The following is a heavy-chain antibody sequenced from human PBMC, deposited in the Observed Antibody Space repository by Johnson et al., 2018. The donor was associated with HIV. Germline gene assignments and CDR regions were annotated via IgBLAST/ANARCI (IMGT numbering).Heavy chain of an antibody. Sequence: VQLVESGGGLVKPGGSLRLSCAASGFTFSNAWMSWVRQAPGKGLEWVGRIKSKTDGGTTDYAAPVKGRFTISRDDSKNTLYLQMNSLRAEDTAVYYCTTAIVIDAFDIWGQGTMVTVSS. D-gene: IGHD3-16*02. CDR3: TTAIVIDAFDI. V-gene: IGHV3-15*01. CDR2: IKSKTDGGTT. CDR1: GFTFSNAW. J-gene: IGHJ3*02.